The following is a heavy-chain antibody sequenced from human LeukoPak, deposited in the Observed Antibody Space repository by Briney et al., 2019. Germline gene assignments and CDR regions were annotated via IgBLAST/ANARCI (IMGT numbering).Heavy chain of an antibody. CDR2: MSAYNGKT. D-gene: IGHD5-18*01. CDR3: ARGMGYSYGHPQGAFDI. V-gene: IGHV1-18*01. CDR1: GYSFTSYG. J-gene: IGHJ3*02. Sequence: ASVKVSCKASGYSFTSYGFNWVRQAPGQGLEWMGWMSAYNGKTNYAHSLQGRVTVTADTSMSTAYMELRSLRSGDTAVYYCARGMGYSYGHPQGAFDIWGQGTMVTVSS.